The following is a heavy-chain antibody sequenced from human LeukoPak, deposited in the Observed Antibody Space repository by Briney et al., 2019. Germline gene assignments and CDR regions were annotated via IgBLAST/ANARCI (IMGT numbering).Heavy chain of an antibody. V-gene: IGHV3-23*01. CDR1: GFTFSSYA. CDR2: ISGGGTNT. Sequence: PGGSLRLSCAASGFTFSSYAMSWVRQAPGKRLEWVSAISGGGTNTYYTDSVKGRFTISRDNSKNTLYLQMNSLRADDTAVYYCAKSYSSGWPYYFDYWGQGTLVTVSS. CDR3: AKSYSSGWPYYFDY. D-gene: IGHD6-19*01. J-gene: IGHJ4*02.